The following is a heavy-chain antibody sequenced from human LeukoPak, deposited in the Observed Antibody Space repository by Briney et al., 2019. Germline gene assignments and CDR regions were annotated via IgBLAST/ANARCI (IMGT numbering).Heavy chain of an antibody. J-gene: IGHJ5*02. CDR3: ARDRRYYDSSGYSLWFDP. CDR2: IYYSGST. Sequence: SDTLSLTCTVSGGSISSGGYYWSWIRQHPGKGLEWIGYIYYSGSTYYNPSLKSRVTISVDTSKNQFSLKLSSVTAADTAVYYCARDRRYYDSSGYSLWFDPWGQGTLVTVSS. D-gene: IGHD3-22*01. V-gene: IGHV4-31*03. CDR1: GGSISSGGYY.